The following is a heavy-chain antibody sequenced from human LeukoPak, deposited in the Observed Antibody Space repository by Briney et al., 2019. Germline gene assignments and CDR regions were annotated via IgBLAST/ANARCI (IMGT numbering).Heavy chain of an antibody. D-gene: IGHD3-9*01. CDR2: LYYSGST. V-gene: IGHV4-59*12. CDR1: GGSISSYY. CDR3: ARARSILTGYRVSYYGMDV. J-gene: IGHJ6*02. Sequence: SETLSLTCTVSGGSISSYYWSWIRQPPGKELEWIGYLYYSGSTNYNPSFKSRVTISVDTSKNQFSLKLSSVTAADTAVYYCARARSILTGYRVSYYGMDVWGQGTTVTVSS.